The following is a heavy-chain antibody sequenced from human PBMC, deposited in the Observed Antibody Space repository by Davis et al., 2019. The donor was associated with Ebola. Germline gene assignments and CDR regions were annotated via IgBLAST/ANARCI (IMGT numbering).Heavy chain of an antibody. CDR3: AKDFVGIGKGLYYYGMDV. V-gene: IGHV3-23*01. J-gene: IGHJ6*02. CDR1: GFTFSSYA. CDR2: ISGSGGST. Sequence: PGGSLRLSCAASGFTFSSYAMSWVRQAPGKGLEWVSAISGSGGSTYYADSVKGRFTISRDNSKNTLYLQMNSLRAEDTAVYYCAKDFVGIGKGLYYYGMDVWGQGTTVTVSS. D-gene: IGHD7-27*01.